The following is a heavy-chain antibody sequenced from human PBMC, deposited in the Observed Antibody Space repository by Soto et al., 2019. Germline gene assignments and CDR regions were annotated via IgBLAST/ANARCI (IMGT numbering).Heavy chain of an antibody. D-gene: IGHD3-22*01. Sequence: QMQLQESGPGLVKPSQTLSLTCTVSGGSIRSSDYYWTWIRQPPGKGLEWIGYIYYSGSTNYNPSLKNRVTISVDTSRNQFSLKLSSVPAADTAVYFCARATYYSDTGGSPPLDYWGQGTLVTVSS. CDR2: IYYSGST. V-gene: IGHV4-30-4*01. J-gene: IGHJ4*02. CDR1: GGSIRSSDYY. CDR3: ARATYYSDTGGSPPLDY.